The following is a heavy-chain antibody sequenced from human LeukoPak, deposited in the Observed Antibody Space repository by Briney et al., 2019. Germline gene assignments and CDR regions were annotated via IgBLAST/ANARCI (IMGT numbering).Heavy chain of an antibody. CDR3: ARLDYYYDSSGYFSAFDI. D-gene: IGHD3-22*01. J-gene: IGHJ3*02. Sequence: SETLSLTCTVSGGSISSYYWSWIRQPPGKGLEWIGYIYYSGSTNYNPSLKSRVTISVDTSKNQFSLKLSSVTAADTAVYYCARLDYYYDSSGYFSAFDIWGQGTMVTVSS. CDR1: GGSISSYY. V-gene: IGHV4-59*08. CDR2: IYYSGST.